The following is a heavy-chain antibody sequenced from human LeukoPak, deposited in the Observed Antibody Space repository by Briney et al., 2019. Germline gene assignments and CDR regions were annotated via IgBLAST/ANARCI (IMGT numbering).Heavy chain of an antibody. CDR3: ARGDGIVGATDFDY. Sequence: SETLSLTCTVSGGSISSSSYYWGWIRQPPGKGLEWIGEINHSGSTNYNPSLKSRVTISVDTSKNQFSLKLSSVTAADTAVYYCARGDGIVGATDFDYWGQGTLVTVSS. J-gene: IGHJ4*02. D-gene: IGHD1-26*01. V-gene: IGHV4-39*07. CDR1: GGSISSSSYY. CDR2: INHSGST.